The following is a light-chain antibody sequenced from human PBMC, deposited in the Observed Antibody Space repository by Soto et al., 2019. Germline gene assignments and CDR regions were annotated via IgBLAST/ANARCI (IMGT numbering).Light chain of an antibody. Sequence: QSVLTQPPSASGTPGQRATISCSGSSSNIGSNHVYWYQQLPGTAPKLLIYRNNQRPSGVPDRISGSKSGTSVSLAISGLRSEDEADYYCAAWDDSLSGWVFGGGTKVTVL. CDR1: SSNIGSNH. CDR2: RNN. V-gene: IGLV1-47*01. CDR3: AAWDDSLSGWV. J-gene: IGLJ3*02.